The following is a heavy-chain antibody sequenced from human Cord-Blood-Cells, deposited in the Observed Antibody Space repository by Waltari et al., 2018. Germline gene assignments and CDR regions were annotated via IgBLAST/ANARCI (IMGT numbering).Heavy chain of an antibody. J-gene: IGHJ3*02. V-gene: IGHV3-30-3*01. Sequence: QVQLVESGGGVVQPGRSLRLSCAASGFTFSSYAMPWVRQAPGKGLEWVAVISYDGSNKYYADSVKGRFTISRDNSKNTLYLQMNSLRAEDTAVYYCARGAARDAFDIWGQGTMVTVSS. D-gene: IGHD6-6*01. CDR1: GFTFSSYA. CDR3: ARGAARDAFDI. CDR2: ISYDGSNK.